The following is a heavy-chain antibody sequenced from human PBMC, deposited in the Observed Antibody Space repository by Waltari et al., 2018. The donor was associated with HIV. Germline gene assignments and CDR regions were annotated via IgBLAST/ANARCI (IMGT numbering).Heavy chain of an antibody. CDR2: IYYSGST. J-gene: IGHJ5*02. Sequence: QVQLQESGPGLVKPSETLSLTCTVSGGSISSYYWSWIRQPPGKGLEWIGYIYYSGSTNYNPSLKSRVTISVDTSKNQFSLKLSSVTAADTAVYYCARVRYCSGGSCYRGWFDPWGQGTLVTVSS. D-gene: IGHD2-15*01. CDR1: GGSISSYY. V-gene: IGHV4-59*01. CDR3: ARVRYCSGGSCYRGWFDP.